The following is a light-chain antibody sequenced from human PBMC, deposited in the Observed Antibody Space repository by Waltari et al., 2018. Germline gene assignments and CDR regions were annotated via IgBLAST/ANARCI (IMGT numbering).Light chain of an antibody. J-gene: IGKJ4*01. CDR1: QSVLYSSNNKNS. V-gene: IGKV4-1*01. CDR3: QQFYSTPLT. Sequence: DIQMTQSPSTLSASVGDRVTINCKSSQSVLYSSNNKNSLAWYQQKPGQPPKFLIHWASTRESGVPDRFSGSGSGTDFTLTISSLQAEDVAVYYCQQFYSTPLTFGGGTKVEIK. CDR2: WAS.